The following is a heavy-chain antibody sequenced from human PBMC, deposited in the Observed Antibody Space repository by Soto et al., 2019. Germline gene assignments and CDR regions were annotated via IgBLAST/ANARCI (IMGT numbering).Heavy chain of an antibody. Sequence: SGPTLVNPTQTLTLTCTFSGFSFSTSQVGVGWIRQPPGKAQEWLALIFWVDVKRYSPSLRSRLTITKDPSKNHLVLTMTNMDPVDTATFYCAHRPGGYLSGWDNGYFDYWGRGALVTVSS. CDR3: AHRPGGYLSGWDNGYFDY. J-gene: IGHJ4*02. CDR1: GFSFSTSQVG. V-gene: IGHV2-5*02. D-gene: IGHD6-19*01. CDR2: IFWVDVK.